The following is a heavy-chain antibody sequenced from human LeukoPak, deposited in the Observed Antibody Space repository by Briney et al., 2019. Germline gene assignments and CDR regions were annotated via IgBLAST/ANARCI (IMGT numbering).Heavy chain of an antibody. CDR2: ISGSGGST. V-gene: IGHV3-23*01. Sequence: TGGSLRLSCAASGFTFSGYAMSWVRQAPGKGLEWVSAISGSGGSTYYADSVKGRFTISRDNSKNTLYLQMNSLRAEDTAVYYCARDDYDILTGYDYWGQGTLVTVSS. CDR1: GFTFSGYA. D-gene: IGHD3-9*01. CDR3: ARDDYDILTGYDY. J-gene: IGHJ4*02.